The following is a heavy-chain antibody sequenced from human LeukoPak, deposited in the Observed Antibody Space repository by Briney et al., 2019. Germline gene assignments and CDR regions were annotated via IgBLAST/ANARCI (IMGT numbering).Heavy chain of an antibody. CDR2: IRYDGSNK. V-gene: IGHV3-30*02. Sequence: GGSLKLSCAASGFTFSSYGMHRVRQAPGKGLEWVAFIRYDGSNKYYADSVKGRFTISRDNSKNTLYLQMNSLRAEDTAVYYCAKDPGTTIYYYYYMDVWGKGTTVTVSS. J-gene: IGHJ6*03. CDR3: AKDPGTTIYYYYYMDV. D-gene: IGHD1-1*01. CDR1: GFTFSSYG.